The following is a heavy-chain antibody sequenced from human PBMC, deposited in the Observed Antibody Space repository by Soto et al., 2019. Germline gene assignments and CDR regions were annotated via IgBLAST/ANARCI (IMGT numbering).Heavy chain of an antibody. CDR1: GYTLTSHH. Sequence: QVHLVQSGAEVKKPGASMKISCTASGYTLTSHHVHWVWQAPGRGLEWMGSINPANGVAQYTERFQGRVTMTRDTPTNTVYMELRGLTSDDTAVFYCARGGGVGVPGASAFDIRGQGTMVTVSS. CDR2: INPANGVA. J-gene: IGHJ3*02. D-gene: IGHD3-3*01. V-gene: IGHV1-2*02. CDR3: ARGGGVGVPGASAFDI.